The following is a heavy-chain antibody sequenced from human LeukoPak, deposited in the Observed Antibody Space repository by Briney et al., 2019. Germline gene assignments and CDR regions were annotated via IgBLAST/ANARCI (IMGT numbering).Heavy chain of an antibody. Sequence: PGGSLRLSCAASGFTFSNAWMSWVRQAPGKGLEWVGRIKSKTDGGTTDYAAPVKGRFTISRDNSKNTLYLQMNSLRAEDTAVYYCARDVLASSGWPTSHFDCWGQGALVTVSS. D-gene: IGHD6-19*01. CDR2: IKSKTDGGTT. CDR3: ARDVLASSGWPTSHFDC. J-gene: IGHJ4*02. CDR1: GFTFSNAW. V-gene: IGHV3-15*01.